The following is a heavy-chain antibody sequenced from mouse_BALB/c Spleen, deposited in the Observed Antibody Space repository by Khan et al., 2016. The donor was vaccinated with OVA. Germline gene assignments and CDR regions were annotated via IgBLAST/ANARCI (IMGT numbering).Heavy chain of an antibody. CDR2: IDPAHGTT. J-gene: IGHJ4*01. CDR3: TRSLTAVVALFYYAMDC. V-gene: IGHV14-3*02. Sequence: VQLQQPGAELVKPGASVKLSCTASGFNIKDTYIHWVKKRPAQGLEWIGRIDPAHGTTKYDPRFQGKATIAADTSSNTAYLQLIRLTSADNSVFYCTRSLTAVVALFYYAMDCLGQGTSVTVSS. D-gene: IGHD1-1*01. CDR1: GFNIKDTY.